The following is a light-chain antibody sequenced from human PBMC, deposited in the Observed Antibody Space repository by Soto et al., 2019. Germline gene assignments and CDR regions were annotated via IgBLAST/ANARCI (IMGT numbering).Light chain of an antibody. J-gene: IGLJ1*01. CDR2: GNS. CDR1: SSNIGAGYD. Sequence: QSVLTQPLSVSGAPGQRATISCTGSSSNIGAGYDVHWYQQLPGTAPKLLIYGNSNRPSGVPDRFSGSKSGTSASLAITGLQAEDEADYYCQSYDSSLSAYYVFGTGTKVTVL. CDR3: QSYDSSLSAYYV. V-gene: IGLV1-40*01.